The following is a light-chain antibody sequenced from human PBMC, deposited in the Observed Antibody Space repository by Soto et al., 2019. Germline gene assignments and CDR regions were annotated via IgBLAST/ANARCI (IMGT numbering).Light chain of an antibody. CDR3: SSYTSSSTLDV. J-gene: IGLJ1*01. Sequence: QSALTQPASVSGSPGQSIAISCTGTSSDVGGYNYVSWYQQHPGKAPKLMIYEVSNRPSGVSNRFSGSKSGNTASLTISGLQADDEDDYYCSSYTSSSTLDVFGTGTNVTVL. CDR2: EVS. CDR1: SSDVGGYNY. V-gene: IGLV2-14*01.